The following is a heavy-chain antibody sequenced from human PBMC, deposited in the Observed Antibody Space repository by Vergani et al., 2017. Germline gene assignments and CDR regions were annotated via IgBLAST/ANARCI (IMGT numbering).Heavy chain of an antibody. CDR2: VSTGTKSQ. D-gene: IGHD3-10*01. V-gene: IGHV3-48*01. Sequence: QLVESGGGWVQPGGSLRLSCVVSGFDFSSYIMNWVRQAPGKGLEWVSFVSTGTKSQSYAESVKGRFTISRDSAKNSLYLQMDSLRAEDTAVYYCATPGSSGSYYFYFDYWGQGTLVTVSS. J-gene: IGHJ4*02. CDR3: ATPGSSGSYYFYFDY. CDR1: GFDFSSYI.